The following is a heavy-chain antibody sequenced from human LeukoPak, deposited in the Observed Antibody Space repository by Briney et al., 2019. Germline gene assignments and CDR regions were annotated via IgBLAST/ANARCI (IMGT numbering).Heavy chain of an antibody. CDR2: IYPGDSDT. CDR1: PSYFICYR. D-gene: IGHD2-15*01. Sequence: GQSLHISCPGYPSYFICYRFGSVRQMPGKGLEWMGIIYPGDSDTRYSPSFQGQVTISADKPISTAHLQWRSLKASDSTRYYCALWLARSGVDYWGQGTLATVSS. CDR3: ALWLARSGVDY. J-gene: IGHJ4*02. V-gene: IGHV5-51*04.